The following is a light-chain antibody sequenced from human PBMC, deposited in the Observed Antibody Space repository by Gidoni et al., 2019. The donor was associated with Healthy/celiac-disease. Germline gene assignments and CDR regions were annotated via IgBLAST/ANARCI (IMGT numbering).Light chain of an antibody. CDR2: KAS. Sequence: DIKMTKSTSTLSASVGDRVTITCRASQSISSWLAWYQQKPGKAPKLLIYKASSLESGVPSRFSGSGSGTEFTLTISSLQPDDFATYYCQQYNSYSWTFGQGTKVEIK. J-gene: IGKJ1*01. CDR3: QQYNSYSWT. CDR1: QSISSW. V-gene: IGKV1-5*03.